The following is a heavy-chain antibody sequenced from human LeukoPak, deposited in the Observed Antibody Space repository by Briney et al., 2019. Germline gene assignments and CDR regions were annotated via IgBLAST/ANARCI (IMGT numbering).Heavy chain of an antibody. Sequence: GGSLRLSCAASGVTFSGYSMSWVRQAPGKGLEWVSSIIISSSYIYYADSVRGRFTISRDNAKNSLYLQMNSLTAEDTAVYYCARRGDPYYDSSGYYPFDYWGQGTLVTVSS. D-gene: IGHD3-22*01. V-gene: IGHV3-21*01. CDR3: ARRGDPYYDSSGYYPFDY. CDR1: GVTFSGYS. J-gene: IGHJ4*02. CDR2: IIISSSYI.